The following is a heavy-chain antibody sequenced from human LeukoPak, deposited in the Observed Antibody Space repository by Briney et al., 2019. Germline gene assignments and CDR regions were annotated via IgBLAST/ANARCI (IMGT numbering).Heavy chain of an antibody. CDR2: INAYNGNT. CDR3: ARVHFDILTGYSYFDY. V-gene: IGHV1-18*01. D-gene: IGHD3-9*01. Sequence: GSVKVSCKASGYTFTSYGISWVRQAPGQGLEWVGWINAYNGNTNYAQKLQGRVTMTTDTSTSTAYMELRSLRSDDTAVYYCARVHFDILTGYSYFDYWGQGTLVTVSS. CDR1: GYTFTSYG. J-gene: IGHJ4*02.